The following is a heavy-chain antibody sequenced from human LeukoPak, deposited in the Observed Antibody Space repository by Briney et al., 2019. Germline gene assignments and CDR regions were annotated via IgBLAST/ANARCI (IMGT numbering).Heavy chain of an antibody. V-gene: IGHV3-23*01. CDR2: ISGSGGST. CDR1: GFTFSSYA. D-gene: IGHD3-3*01. J-gene: IGHJ4*02. CDR3: AKDGWLFLEWLSYFDY. Sequence: RPGGSLRLSCAASGFTFSSYAMSWVRQAPGKGLEWVSAISGSGGSTYYADSVKGRFTISRDNSKNTLYLQMNSLRAEDTAVYYCAKDGWLFLEWLSYFDYWGQGTLVTVSS.